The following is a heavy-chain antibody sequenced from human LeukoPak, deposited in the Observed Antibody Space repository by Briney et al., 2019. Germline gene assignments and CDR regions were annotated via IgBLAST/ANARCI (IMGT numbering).Heavy chain of an antibody. CDR1: GDSISSYY. D-gene: IGHD5-18*01. J-gene: IGHJ4*02. V-gene: IGHV4-59*01. CDR3: ARGQRGYSYGYADQ. Sequence: SETLSLTCTVSGDSISSYYWSWIRQPPGKGLEWIGCVYYSGKTNYNPSLKSRVTISVDTSKNQFSLKLSSVTAADTAVYYCARGQRGYSYGYADQWGQGTLVTVSS. CDR2: VYYSGKT.